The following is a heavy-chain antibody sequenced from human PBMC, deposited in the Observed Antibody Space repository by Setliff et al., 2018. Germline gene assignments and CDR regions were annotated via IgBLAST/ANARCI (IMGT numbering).Heavy chain of an antibody. V-gene: IGHV4-61*02. D-gene: IGHD3-10*01. Sequence: SETLSLTCTVSGGSINSATNYWNWIRQPAGAGLEWVGRIYTTGSTSYNPSLKSRLTISIDTSKNQFSLRLTSVTAADTAVYFCARERSVVQGVFSRSHGLDVWGQGTTVTVSS. J-gene: IGHJ6*02. CDR3: ARERSVVQGVFSRSHGLDV. CDR1: GGSINSATNY. CDR2: IYTTGST.